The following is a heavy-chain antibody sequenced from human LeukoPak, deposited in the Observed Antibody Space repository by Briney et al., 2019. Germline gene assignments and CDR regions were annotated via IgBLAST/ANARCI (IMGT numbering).Heavy chain of an antibody. CDR3: ARHEKLGQFDY. CDR1: SGSISSYY. J-gene: IGHJ4*02. Sequence: SETLSLTCTVSSGSISSYYWSWIRQPPGKGLEWIGYVYYSGSTNYNPSLKSRVTIPVDTSKNQFSLKLSSVTAADTAVYYCARHEKLGQFDYWGQGTLVTVSS. V-gene: IGHV4-59*08. D-gene: IGHD3-10*01. CDR2: VYYSGST.